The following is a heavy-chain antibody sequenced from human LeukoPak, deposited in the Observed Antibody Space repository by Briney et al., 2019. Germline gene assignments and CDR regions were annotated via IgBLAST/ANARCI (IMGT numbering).Heavy chain of an antibody. CDR2: IYTSGST. CDR1: GGSISSYY. V-gene: IGHV4-4*07. J-gene: IGHJ6*03. D-gene: IGHD5-18*01. Sequence: SETLSLTCTVSGGSISSYYWSWIRQPAGKGLEWIGQIYTSGSTNYNPSLKSRVTMSVDTSKSQFSLKLSSVTAADTAVYYCARGGYSYGYGDATYYYYMDVWGKGTTVTISS. CDR3: ARGGYSYGYGDATYYYYMDV.